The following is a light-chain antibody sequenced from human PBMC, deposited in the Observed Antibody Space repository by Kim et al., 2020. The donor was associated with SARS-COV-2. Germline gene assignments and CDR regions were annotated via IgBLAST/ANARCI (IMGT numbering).Light chain of an antibody. CDR2: DAS. CDR1: QSVGTY. V-gene: IGKV3-11*01. Sequence: SLSPGKRATVSCKASQSVGTYLTWYQQKPGQAPRLLIYDASNRATGIPARFSGSGSGTDFTLTISRLAPEDFAVYYCQQRSNWPLTFGGGTKVEIK. J-gene: IGKJ4*01. CDR3: QQRSNWPLT.